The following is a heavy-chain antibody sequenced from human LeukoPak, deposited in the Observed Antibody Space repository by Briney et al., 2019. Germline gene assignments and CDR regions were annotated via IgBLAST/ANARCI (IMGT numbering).Heavy chain of an antibody. CDR2: INHSGST. V-gene: IGHV4-34*01. CDR1: GWTFGGYY. Sequence: SETLSLTCAVYGWTFGGYYWSWIRQPPGKGLEWIGEINHSGSTNYNPSLNRVATTSVDTSNKQFSLKLSSVTAADTALYYGARATNDILTGYSHTPPPRGPSDYWGQGTLVTVSS. CDR3: ARATNDILTGYSHTPPPRGPSDY. D-gene: IGHD3-9*01. J-gene: IGHJ4*02.